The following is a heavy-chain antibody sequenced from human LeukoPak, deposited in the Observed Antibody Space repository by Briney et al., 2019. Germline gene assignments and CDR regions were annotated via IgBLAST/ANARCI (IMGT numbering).Heavy chain of an antibody. V-gene: IGHV3-49*04. Sequence: GGSLRLSCTASGFTFGDYAMSWVRQAPEKGLEWIGFIRTKAYGGTTEYAASVKGRFTISRDDSKSIAYLQMNSLKTEDTAVYYCTRGGPGDYWGQGTLVTVSS. CDR2: IRTKAYGGTT. J-gene: IGHJ4*02. CDR3: TRGGPGDY. CDR1: GFTFGDYA. D-gene: IGHD3-10*01.